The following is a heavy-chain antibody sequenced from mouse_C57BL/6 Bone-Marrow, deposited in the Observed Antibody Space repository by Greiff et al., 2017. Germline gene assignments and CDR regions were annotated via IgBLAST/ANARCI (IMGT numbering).Heavy chain of an antibody. V-gene: IGHV1-69*01. D-gene: IGHD2-5*01. CDR1: GYTFTSYW. CDR2: IDPSDSYT. CDR3: ARGAYYYSNVYAKDY. Sequence: QVQLQQPGAELVMPGASVKLSCKASGYTFTSYWMHWVKQRPGQGLEWIGEIDPSDSYTNYNQKFKGKSTLTVDKSSSTAYMQLSSLTSEDSAVYYCARGAYYYSNVYAKDYWGQGNSVTVSS. J-gene: IGHJ4*01.